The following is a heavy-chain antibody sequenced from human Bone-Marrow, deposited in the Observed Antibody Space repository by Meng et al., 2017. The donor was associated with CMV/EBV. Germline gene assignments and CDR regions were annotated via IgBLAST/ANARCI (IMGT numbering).Heavy chain of an antibody. CDR2: IYSGGST. V-gene: IGHV3-66*02. J-gene: IGHJ6*02. CDR3: ARGKDYGYCSSTSCYPDGMDV. CDR1: GFTVSSNY. Sequence: GESLKISCAASGFTVSSNYMSWVRQAPGKGLEWVSVIYSGGSTYYADSVKGRFTISRDNSKNTLYLQVNSLRAEDTAVYYCARGKDYGYCSSTSCYPDGMDVWGQGTTVTVSS. D-gene: IGHD2-2*01.